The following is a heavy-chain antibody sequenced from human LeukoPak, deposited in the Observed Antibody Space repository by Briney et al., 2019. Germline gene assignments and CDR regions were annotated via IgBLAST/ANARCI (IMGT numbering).Heavy chain of an antibody. V-gene: IGHV1-8*02. D-gene: IGHD3-9*01. CDR2: MNPNSGNT. Sequence: ASVKVSCKASGYTFTSYDINWVRQATGQGLEWMGWMNPNSGNTGYAQKFQGRVTMTRNTSISTAYMELSSLRSEDTAVYYCARGLSDYDILTGYLGWFDPWGQGTLVTVSS. CDR3: ARGLSDYDILTGYLGWFDP. CDR1: GYTFTSYD. J-gene: IGHJ5*02.